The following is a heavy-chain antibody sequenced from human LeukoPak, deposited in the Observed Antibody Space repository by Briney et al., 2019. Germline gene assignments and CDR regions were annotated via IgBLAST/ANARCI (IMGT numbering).Heavy chain of an antibody. CDR1: GITVSSTY. Sequence: PGGSLRLSCAASGITVSSTYMSWVRQAPGQGLEWVSLLYSSGITFYAESVQGRFTISRDNSKNTLYLQMNSLRAEDTAIYYCARDSSSFPNYFDFWGQGTLVTVSS. CDR3: ARDSSSFPNYFDF. CDR2: LYSSGIT. D-gene: IGHD3-3*02. V-gene: IGHV3-53*01. J-gene: IGHJ4*02.